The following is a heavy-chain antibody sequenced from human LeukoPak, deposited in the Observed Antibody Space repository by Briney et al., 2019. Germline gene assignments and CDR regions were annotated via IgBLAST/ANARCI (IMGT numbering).Heavy chain of an antibody. Sequence: ASVKVSCKASGYTFTSYDINWVRQATGQGLEWMGWMNPNSGNTGYAQKFQGRVTMTRNTSISTAYMELSSLRSEDTAVYYCARDGRVSGWYNWSDPWGQGTLVTVSS. CDR1: GYTFTSYD. D-gene: IGHD6-19*01. CDR2: MNPNSGNT. J-gene: IGHJ5*02. CDR3: ARDGRVSGWYNWSDP. V-gene: IGHV1-8*01.